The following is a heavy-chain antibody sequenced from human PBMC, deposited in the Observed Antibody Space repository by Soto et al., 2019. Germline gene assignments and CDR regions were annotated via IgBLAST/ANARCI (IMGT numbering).Heavy chain of an antibody. D-gene: IGHD1-26*01. CDR2: IIPIFGTA. J-gene: IGHJ6*02. Sequence: QVQLVQSGAEVKKPGSSVKVSCKASGGTFSSYAISWVRQAPGQGLEWMGGIIPIFGTANYAQKFQGRVTITADESTSTAYMELSSLRSEDTAVYYCARHRRPEGGSYYRYYYGMDVWGQGTTVTVSS. CDR3: ARHRRPEGGSYYRYYYGMDV. CDR1: GGTFSSYA. V-gene: IGHV1-69*19.